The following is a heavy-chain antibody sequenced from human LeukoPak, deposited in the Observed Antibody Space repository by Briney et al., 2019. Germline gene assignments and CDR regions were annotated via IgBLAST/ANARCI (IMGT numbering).Heavy chain of an antibody. Sequence: SETLSLTCTVSGGSISSYYWSWIRQPPGKGLEWIGYIYYSGSTNYNPSLKSRVTISVDTSKNQFSLKLSSVTAADTAVYYCAGGEPANWFDPWGQGTLVTVSS. CDR1: GGSISSYY. D-gene: IGHD1-14*01. J-gene: IGHJ5*02. CDR3: AGGEPANWFDP. V-gene: IGHV4-59*08. CDR2: IYYSGST.